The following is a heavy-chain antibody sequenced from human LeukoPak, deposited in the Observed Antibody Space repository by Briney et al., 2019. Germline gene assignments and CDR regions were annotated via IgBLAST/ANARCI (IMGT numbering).Heavy chain of an antibody. CDR1: GGSISSSSYY. V-gene: IGHV4-39*07. CDR3: ARDLLLSMDV. J-gene: IGHJ6*02. CDR2: IYYSGST. Sequence: PSETLSLTCTVSGGSISSSSYYWGWIRQPPGKGLEWIGSIYYSGSTYYNPSLKSRVTISVDTSKNQFSLKLSPVTAADTAVYYCARDLLLSMDVWGQGTTVTVSS.